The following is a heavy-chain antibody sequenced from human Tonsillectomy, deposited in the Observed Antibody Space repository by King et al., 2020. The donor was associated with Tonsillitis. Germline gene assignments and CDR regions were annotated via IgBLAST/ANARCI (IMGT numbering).Heavy chain of an antibody. CDR2: ISAYNGNT. D-gene: IGHD3/OR15-3a*01. V-gene: IGHV1-18*01. CDR3: ARTHDDFRYYYYYMDV. CDR1: GYTFTSYG. Sequence: VQLVESGAEVKKPGASVKVSCKASGYTFTSYGISWVRQAPGQGLEWMGWISAYNGNTNYAQKLQRRVTMTTDTSTSTAYMELRSLRSDDTAVYYCARTHDDFRYYYYYMDVWGKGTTVTVSS. J-gene: IGHJ6*03.